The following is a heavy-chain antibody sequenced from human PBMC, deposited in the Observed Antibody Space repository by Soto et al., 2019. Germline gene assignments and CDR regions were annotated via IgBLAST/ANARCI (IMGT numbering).Heavy chain of an antibody. V-gene: IGHV4-31*03. J-gene: IGHJ4*02. CDR3: ARGLGYSYGLRGFYYFDY. Sequence: SETLSLTCTVSGGSISSGGYYWSWIRQHPGKGLEWIGYIYYSGSTYYNPSLKSRVTILVDTSKNQFSLKLSSVTAADTAVYYCARGLGYSYGLRGFYYFDYWGQGTLVTVSS. CDR1: GGSISSGGYY. D-gene: IGHD5-18*01. CDR2: IYYSGST.